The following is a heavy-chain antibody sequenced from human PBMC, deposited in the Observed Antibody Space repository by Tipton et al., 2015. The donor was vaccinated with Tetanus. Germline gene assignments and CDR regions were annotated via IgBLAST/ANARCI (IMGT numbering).Heavy chain of an antibody. CDR3: ARSKLLWFGGSLSGFGS. D-gene: IGHD3-10*01. CDR2: VYCTGST. J-gene: IGHJ4*02. CDR1: GGSMSTYY. Sequence: TLSLTCTVSGGSMSTYYWSWIRQPPGKGLEWIGYVYCTGSTDYNPSLKSRVTTSGDTSTSQFSLRQTSVPAADTAVYYCARSKLLWFGGSLSGFGSWGQGSLLTVSA. V-gene: IGHV4-59*07.